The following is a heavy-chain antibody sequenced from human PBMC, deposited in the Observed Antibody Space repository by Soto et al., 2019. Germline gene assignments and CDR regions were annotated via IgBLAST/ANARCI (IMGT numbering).Heavy chain of an antibody. D-gene: IGHD3-10*01. CDR3: ARGRHGSGSFFGGWYYSGMDV. V-gene: IGHV1-2*04. CDR2: INPNSGGT. CDR1: GYTFTGYY. Sequence: ASVKVSCKASGYTFTGYYMHWVRQAPGQGLEWMGWINPNSGGTNYAQKFQGWVTMTRDTSISTAYMELSRLRSDDTAVYYCARGRHGSGSFFGGWYYSGMDVWGQGNTVTVS. J-gene: IGHJ6*02.